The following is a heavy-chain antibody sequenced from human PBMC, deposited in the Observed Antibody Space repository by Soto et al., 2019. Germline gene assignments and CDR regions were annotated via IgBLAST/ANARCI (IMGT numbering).Heavy chain of an antibody. CDR2: INHSGST. J-gene: IGHJ4*02. CDR3: ARGDVLLWFGEFSPPRTFDY. D-gene: IGHD3-10*01. CDR1: GGSFSGYY. V-gene: IGHV4-34*01. Sequence: PSETLSLTCAVYGGSFSGYYWSWIRQPPGKXLEWIGEINHSGSTNYNPSLKSRVTISVDTSKNQFSLKLSSVTAADTAVYYCARGDVLLWFGEFSPPRTFDYWGQGTLVTVSS.